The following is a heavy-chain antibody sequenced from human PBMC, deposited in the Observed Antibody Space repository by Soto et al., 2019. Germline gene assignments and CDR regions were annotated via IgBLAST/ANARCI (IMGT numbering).Heavy chain of an antibody. D-gene: IGHD3-9*01. J-gene: IGHJ6*02. CDR1: GYTFSSYG. CDR3: ARGPKHDILTGNYDGMDV. Sequence: QVQLVQSGAEVKKPGASVKVSCKASGYTFSSYGISWVRQAPGQGLAWMGWISAYNGNTNYAQKLQGRVTMTTDTSTSTAYMELRSLGSDATAVYYCARGPKHDILTGNYDGMDVWGQGTTVTVSS. CDR2: ISAYNGNT. V-gene: IGHV1-18*01.